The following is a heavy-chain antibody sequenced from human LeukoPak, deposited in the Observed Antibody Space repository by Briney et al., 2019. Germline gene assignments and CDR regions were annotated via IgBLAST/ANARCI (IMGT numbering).Heavy chain of an antibody. J-gene: IGHJ6*02. D-gene: IGHD2-2*01. Sequence: GGSLRLSCAASGFTFSSYAMSWVRQAPGKGLEWVSAISGSGGSTYYADSVKGRFTISRDNSKNTLYLQMNSLTTEDTAVYYCAKGAGICSATSCLHYYYYYTMDVWSQGTTVTVSS. V-gene: IGHV3-23*01. CDR1: GFTFSSYA. CDR3: AKGAGICSATSCLHYYYYYTMDV. CDR2: ISGSGGST.